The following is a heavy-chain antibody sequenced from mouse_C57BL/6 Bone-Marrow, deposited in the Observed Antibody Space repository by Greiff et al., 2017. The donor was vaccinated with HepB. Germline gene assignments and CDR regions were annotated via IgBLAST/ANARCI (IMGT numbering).Heavy chain of an antibody. CDR3: TPMVTPWFAY. Sequence: EVKVVESGAELVRPGASVKLSCTASGFNIKDDYMHWVKQRPEQGLEWIGWIDPENGDTEYASKFQGKATITADTSSNTAYLQLSSLTPEDTAVYYCTPMVTPWFAYWGQGTLVTVSA. V-gene: IGHV14-4*01. J-gene: IGHJ3*01. D-gene: IGHD2-3*01. CDR1: GFNIKDDY. CDR2: IDPENGDT.